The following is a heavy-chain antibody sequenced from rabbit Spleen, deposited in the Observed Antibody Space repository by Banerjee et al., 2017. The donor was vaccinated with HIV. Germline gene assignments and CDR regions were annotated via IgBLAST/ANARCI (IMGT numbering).Heavy chain of an antibody. V-gene: IGHV1S40*01. CDR1: GFSLSSSYY. CDR2: IDTNDGDT. D-gene: IGHD1-1*01. J-gene: IGHJ2*01. Sequence: QSLEESGGGLVQPEGSLTLTCTASGFSLSSSYYMCRVRQAPGKGLEWIACIDTNDGDTDYANWPKGRFTISKTSSTTVTLQMTSLTAADTATYFCARNYVNAFDPWGPGTLVTVS. CDR3: ARNYVNAFDP.